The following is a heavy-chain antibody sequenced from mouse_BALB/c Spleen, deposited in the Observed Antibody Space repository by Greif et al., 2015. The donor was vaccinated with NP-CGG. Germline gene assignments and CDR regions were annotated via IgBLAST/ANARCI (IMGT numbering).Heavy chain of an antibody. V-gene: IGHV1-7*01. D-gene: IGHD6-1*01. CDR2: INPSTGYT. CDR1: GYTFTSYW. Sequence: VKLMESGAELAKPGASVKMSCKASGYTFTSYWMHWAKQRPGQGREWIGYINPSTGYTEYNQKFKDKATLAADKSSSTAYMQLSSLTAEDSAVYYCARRGRQGFDYWGQGTTLTVSS. CDR3: ARRGRQGFDY. J-gene: IGHJ2*01.